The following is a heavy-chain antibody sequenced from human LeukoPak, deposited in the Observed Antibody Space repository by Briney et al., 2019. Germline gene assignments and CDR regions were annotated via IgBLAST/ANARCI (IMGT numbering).Heavy chain of an antibody. D-gene: IGHD3-10*01. Sequence: SETLSLTCTVSGGSISSGGYYWSWIRQPPGKGLEWIGYIYYSGSTYYNPSLKSRVTISVDTSKNQFSLKLSSVTAADTAVYYCARVSGFGEPFDYWGQGTLVTVSS. J-gene: IGHJ4*02. V-gene: IGHV4-30-4*01. CDR3: ARVSGFGEPFDY. CDR1: GGSISSGGYY. CDR2: IYYSGST.